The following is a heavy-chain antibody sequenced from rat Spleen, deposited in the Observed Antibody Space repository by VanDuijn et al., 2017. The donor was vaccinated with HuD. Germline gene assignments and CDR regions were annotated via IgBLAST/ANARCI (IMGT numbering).Heavy chain of an antibody. Sequence: EVQLVESGGGLVQPGRSMKLSCAASGFTFSNYYMAWVRQAPTKGLEWVASINYDGSSIYYRDSVKGRFTVSRDNAKSSLYLQMDSLRSEDSATYYCTRDRILRSTGFDYWGQGVMVTVSS. CDR3: TRDRILRSTGFDY. J-gene: IGHJ2*01. CDR2: INYDGSSI. CDR1: GFTFSNYY. D-gene: IGHD1-6*01. V-gene: IGHV5-20*01.